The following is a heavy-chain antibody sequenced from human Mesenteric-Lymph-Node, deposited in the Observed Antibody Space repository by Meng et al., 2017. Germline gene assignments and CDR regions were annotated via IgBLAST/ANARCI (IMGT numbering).Heavy chain of an antibody. D-gene: IGHD6-19*01. Sequence: GESLKISCAASGFTFSSYEMNWVRQAPGKGLEWVSSISSSSSYIYYADSVKGRFTISRDNAKNSLYLQMNSLRAEDTAVYYCAREQWLVRNFDYWGQGTLVTVSS. CDR1: GFTFSSYE. CDR2: ISSSSSYI. V-gene: IGHV3-21*01. CDR3: AREQWLVRNFDY. J-gene: IGHJ4*02.